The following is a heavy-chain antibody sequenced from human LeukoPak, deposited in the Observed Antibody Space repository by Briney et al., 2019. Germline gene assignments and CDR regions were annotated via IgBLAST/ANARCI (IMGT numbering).Heavy chain of an antibody. CDR2: IYPDDSDT. J-gene: IGHJ4*02. CDR1: VYFFSNYW. D-gene: IGHD3-22*01. V-gene: IGHV5-51*01. CDR3: ARLDSTGYYYFDY. Sequence: GESLKISCKGSVYFFSNYWIGWVRQTPGKGLEWMGIIYPDDSDTRYSPSFQGQVTISADKSISTAYLQWSRLKASDTAMYYCARLDSTGYYYFDYWGQGTLVTVSS.